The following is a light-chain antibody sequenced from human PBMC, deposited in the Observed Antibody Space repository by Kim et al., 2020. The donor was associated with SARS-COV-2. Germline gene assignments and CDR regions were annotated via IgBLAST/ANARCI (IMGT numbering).Light chain of an antibody. CDR2: RNN. Sequence: QSVLTQPPSASGTPGQRVTISCSGSSSNIESNYVYWYQQLPGTAPKLLIYRNNQRPSGVPDRFYGSKSGTSASLAISGLRSEDEADYYCAAWDGSLSGVVFGGGTQLTVL. CDR3: AAWDGSLSGVV. V-gene: IGLV1-47*01. CDR1: SSNIESNY. J-gene: IGLJ2*01.